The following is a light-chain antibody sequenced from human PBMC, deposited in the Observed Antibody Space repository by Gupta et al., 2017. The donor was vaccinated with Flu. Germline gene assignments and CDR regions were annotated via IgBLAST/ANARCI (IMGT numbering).Light chain of an antibody. J-gene: IGKJ5*01. Sequence: DIQLTQSPSSLSAAVGDRVTITCRASQNIDESLNWYQQRPGQSPAPLIFHSSTLESGVPSRFSGSGSGTDFTLSISNLQAEDFATYHCQQTYGAPFTFGQGTRLDI. CDR2: HSS. V-gene: IGKV1-39*01. CDR1: QNIDES. CDR3: QQTYGAPFT.